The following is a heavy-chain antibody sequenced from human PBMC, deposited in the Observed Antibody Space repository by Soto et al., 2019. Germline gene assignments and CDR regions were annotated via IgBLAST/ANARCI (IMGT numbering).Heavy chain of an antibody. CDR1: GFTFSSYG. Sequence: QVQLVESGGGVVQPGRSLRLSCAASGFTFSSYGMHWVRQAPGKGLEWVAVISYDGSNKYYADSVKGRFTISRDNSKNTLYQQMNRLRAEDTAVYYCATELMVYAAYYFDSWGQGTLVTVSS. D-gene: IGHD2-8*01. J-gene: IGHJ4*02. CDR3: ATELMVYAAYYFDS. V-gene: IGHV3-30*03. CDR2: ISYDGSNK.